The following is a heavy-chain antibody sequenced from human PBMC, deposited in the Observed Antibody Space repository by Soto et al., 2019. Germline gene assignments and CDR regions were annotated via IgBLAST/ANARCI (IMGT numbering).Heavy chain of an antibody. CDR2: IYYSGST. D-gene: IGHD4-17*01. CDR3: AGSTVVSAEYFQH. Sequence: QVQLQESGPGLVKPSQTLSLTCTVSGGSISSGGYYWSWIRQHPGKGLEWIGYIYYSGSTYYNPSLKSRVTISVDTSKNQVSRKLSSVTAADTAVYYCAGSTVVSAEYFQHWGQGTLVTVSS. J-gene: IGHJ1*01. CDR1: GGSISSGGYY. V-gene: IGHV4-31*03.